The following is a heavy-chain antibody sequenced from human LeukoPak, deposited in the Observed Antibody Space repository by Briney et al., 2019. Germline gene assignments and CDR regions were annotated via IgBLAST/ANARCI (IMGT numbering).Heavy chain of an antibody. V-gene: IGHV3-23*01. CDR1: GFTFSSYA. CDR2: ISGSGGST. D-gene: IGHD5-12*01. CDR3: AKDKNEYSGYDRGYSDY. J-gene: IGHJ4*02. Sequence: GGSLRLSCAASGFTFSSYAMSWVRQAPGKGLEWVSAISGSGGSTYYADSVKGRFTISRDNSKNTLYLQMNSLRAEDTAVYYCAKDKNEYSGYDRGYSDYWGQGTLVTVSS.